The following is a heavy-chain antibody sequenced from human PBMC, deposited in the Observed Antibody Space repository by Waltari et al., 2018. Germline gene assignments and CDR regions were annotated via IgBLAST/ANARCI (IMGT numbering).Heavy chain of an antibody. V-gene: IGHV5-51*01. CDR3: TKLLTTVTAGVDN. J-gene: IGHJ4*02. D-gene: IGHD4-17*01. Sequence: EVQLVQSGAEVKKPGESLKISCRASGYRFTNSWIGWVRQMPGKGREWMGTIYPGDSDTSYSPSFQVRVTISADPSIHTAYLHWSGLNASDTAMYYCTKLLTTVTAGVDNWGQGTLVTVSS. CDR1: GYRFTNSW. CDR2: IYPGDSDT.